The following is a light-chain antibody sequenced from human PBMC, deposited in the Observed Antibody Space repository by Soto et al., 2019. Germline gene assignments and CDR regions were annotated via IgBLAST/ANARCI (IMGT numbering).Light chain of an antibody. CDR3: CSYAGSSAFYVV. Sequence: QSALTQPASVSGSPGQSITISCTGTSSDVGSYNLVSWYQQHPGKAPKLMIYEGSKRPSGVSNRFSGSNSGNTASLTISGRQAEDEADYYCCSYAGSSAFYVVFGGGTKLTVL. CDR2: EGS. CDR1: SSDVGSYNL. V-gene: IGLV2-23*03. J-gene: IGLJ2*01.